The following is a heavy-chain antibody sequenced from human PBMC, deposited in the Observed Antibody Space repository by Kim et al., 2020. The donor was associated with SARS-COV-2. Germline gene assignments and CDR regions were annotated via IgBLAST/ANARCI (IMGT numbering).Heavy chain of an antibody. CDR2: VDLYGGLR. CDR1: GFRFSTSW. V-gene: IGHV3-74*03. CDR3: ASSEPIIFGTLKFDP. D-gene: IGHD3-9*01. Sequence: GGSLRLSCAASGFRFSTSWMHWVRQAPGKGLVWVSRVDLYGGLRTYPDSVKGRFTISRDNAKNTLYLQMNSLRVEDTAVYYCASSEPIIFGTLKFDPWGQPTLLPVSA. J-gene: IGHJ5*02.